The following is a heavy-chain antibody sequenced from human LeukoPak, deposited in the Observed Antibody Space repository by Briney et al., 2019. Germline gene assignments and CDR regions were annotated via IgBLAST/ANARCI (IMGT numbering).Heavy chain of an antibody. D-gene: IGHD1-26*01. CDR2: IIPIFGTA. Sequence: ASVKVSCKVSEYTFTGYYMHWVRQAPGQGLEWMGGIIPIFGTANYAQKFQGRVTITTDESTSTAYMELSSLRSEDTAVYYCARGELPGDYYYMDVWGKGTTVTVSS. J-gene: IGHJ6*03. CDR3: ARGELPGDYYYMDV. CDR1: EYTFTGYY. V-gene: IGHV1-69*05.